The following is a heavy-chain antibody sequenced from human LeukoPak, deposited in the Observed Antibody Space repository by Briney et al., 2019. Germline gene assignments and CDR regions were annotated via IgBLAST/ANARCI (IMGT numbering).Heavy chain of an antibody. CDR2: ISGNGRDT. CDR3: ARAAAVCSSTSCYGHY. J-gene: IGHJ4*02. CDR1: GFTFSSYG. Sequence: GGSLRLSCAASGFTFSSYGMHWVRQAPGKGLEWVSAISGNGRDTYYTDSVKGRFTISRDNSKDTLYLQMNSPRAEDTAIYYCARAAAVCSSTSCYGHYWGQGTLVTVSS. D-gene: IGHD2-2*01. V-gene: IGHV3-23*01.